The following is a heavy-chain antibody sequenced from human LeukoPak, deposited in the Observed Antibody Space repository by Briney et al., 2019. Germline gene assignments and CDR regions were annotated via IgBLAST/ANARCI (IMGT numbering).Heavy chain of an antibody. CDR2: IWYDGSNK. CDR3: ARDEDCSGGSCYSGGLVY. V-gene: IGHV3-33*01. Sequence: GGSLRLSCAASGFTFSSYGMHWVRQAPGKGLECVAVIWYDGSNKYYADSVKGRFTISRDNSKNTLYLQMNSLRAEDTAVYYCARDEDCSGGSCYSGGLVYWGQGTLVTVSS. D-gene: IGHD2-15*01. CDR1: GFTFSSYG. J-gene: IGHJ4*02.